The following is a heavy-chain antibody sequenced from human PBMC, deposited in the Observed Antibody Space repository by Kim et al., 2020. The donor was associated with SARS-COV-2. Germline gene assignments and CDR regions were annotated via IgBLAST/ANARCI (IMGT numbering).Heavy chain of an antibody. J-gene: IGHJ4*02. CDR3: AKVHYYDSSGYLDY. D-gene: IGHD3-22*01. Sequence: ADPVQTQHNISKDNSKNTLYLQMNRLRDEDTAVYYCAKVHYYDSSGYLDYWGQGTLVTVSS. V-gene: IGHV3-30*02.